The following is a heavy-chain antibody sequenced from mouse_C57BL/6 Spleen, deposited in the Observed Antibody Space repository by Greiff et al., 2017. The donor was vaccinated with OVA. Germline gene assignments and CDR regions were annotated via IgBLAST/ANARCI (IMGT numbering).Heavy chain of an antibody. J-gene: IGHJ1*03. CDR2: INPNYGTT. V-gene: IGHV1-39*01. CDR1: GYSFTDYN. D-gene: IGHD1-1*01. Sequence: EVQLQQSGPELVKPGASVKISCKASGYSFTDYNMNWVKQSNGKSLEWIGVINPNYGTTSYNQKFKGRATLTVDQSSSTAYMQLNSLTAEDSAVYYCAREYYGSLYWYFDVWGTGTTVTVSS. CDR3: AREYYGSLYWYFDV.